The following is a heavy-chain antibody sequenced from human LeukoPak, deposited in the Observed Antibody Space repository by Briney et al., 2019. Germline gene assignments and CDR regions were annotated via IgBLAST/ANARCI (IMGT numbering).Heavy chain of an antibody. CDR3: ARDTGLFVVVPAATSGYYYYGMDV. V-gene: IGHV3-33*01. D-gene: IGHD2-2*01. CDR2: IWYDGSNK. J-gene: IGHJ6*02. Sequence: GGSLRLSCAASGFIFRSYDMHWVRQAPDKGLEWVAVIWYDGSNKYYADSVKGRFTISRDNSKNTLYLQMNSLRAEDTAVCYCARDTGLFVVVPAATSGYYYYGMDVWGQGTTVTVSS. CDR1: GFIFRSYD.